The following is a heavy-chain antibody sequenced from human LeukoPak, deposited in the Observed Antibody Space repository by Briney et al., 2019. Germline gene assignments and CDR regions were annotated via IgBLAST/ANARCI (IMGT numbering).Heavy chain of an antibody. Sequence: GASVKVSCKASGYTFTGYYMHWVRQAPGQGLEWMGWINPNSGGTNYAQKFQGRVTMTRDTSISTAYMELSRLRSDDTAVYYCARAIEYSSSPLFDYWGQGTLVTVSS. CDR1: GYTFTGYY. V-gene: IGHV1-2*02. CDR2: INPNSGGT. CDR3: ARAIEYSSSPLFDY. D-gene: IGHD6-6*01. J-gene: IGHJ4*02.